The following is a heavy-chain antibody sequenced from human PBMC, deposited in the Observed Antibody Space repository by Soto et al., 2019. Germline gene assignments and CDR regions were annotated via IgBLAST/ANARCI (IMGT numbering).Heavy chain of an antibody. Sequence: PGGSLRLSCVASGFTFDSYAMNWVRQAPGKGLEWISWIGPSSSETEYSDSVQGRFTISRDNAKNLLYLQMNRLKDEDTAAYYCARDHRWAFDYWGQGALVTVSS. V-gene: IGHV3-21*05. CDR3: ARDHRWAFDY. J-gene: IGHJ4*02. D-gene: IGHD3-16*01. CDR1: GFTFDSYA. CDR2: IGPSSSET.